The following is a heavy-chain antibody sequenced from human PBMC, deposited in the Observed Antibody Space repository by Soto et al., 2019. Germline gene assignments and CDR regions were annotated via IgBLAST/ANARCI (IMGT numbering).Heavy chain of an antibody. CDR3: AKGFYCSGGSCYGPTDY. J-gene: IGHJ4*02. CDR1: GFTFSSYA. D-gene: IGHD2-15*01. V-gene: IGHV3-23*01. Sequence: GGSLRLSCAASGFTFSSYAMSWVRQAPGKGLEWVSAISGSGGSTYYADSVKGRLTISRDNSKNTLYLQMNSLRAEDTAVYYCAKGFYCSGGSCYGPTDYWGQGTLVTVSS. CDR2: ISGSGGST.